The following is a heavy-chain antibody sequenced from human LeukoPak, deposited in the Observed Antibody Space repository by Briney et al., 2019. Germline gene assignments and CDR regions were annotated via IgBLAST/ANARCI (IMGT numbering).Heavy chain of an antibody. CDR2: ISDCGGRT. CDR1: GITLTNYG. Sequence: GGSLRLSCAVSGITLTNYGMRWLRPAPGKELAWVAGISDCGGRTIYEDSVKGRITISRDNPKNPLYLQMKSFKDGEPAVYLCEKRGVVIHVILIGFQKEASYFDSWGEGALVTVSS. J-gene: IGHJ4*02. V-gene: IGHV3-23*01. D-gene: IGHD3-10*01. CDR3: EKRGVVIHVILIGFQKEASYFDS.